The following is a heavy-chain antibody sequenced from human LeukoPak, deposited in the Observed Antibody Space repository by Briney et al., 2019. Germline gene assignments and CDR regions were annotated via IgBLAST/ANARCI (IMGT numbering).Heavy chain of an antibody. Sequence: ASVKVSCKASGYTFTGYYMHWVRQAPGQGLEWMGWINPNSGGTNYAQKFQGWVTMTRDTSISTAYMELSRLRSDDTAVYYCARERFAVAGANWVYWGQGTLVTVSS. CDR2: INPNSGGT. D-gene: IGHD6-19*01. CDR1: GYTFTGYY. V-gene: IGHV1-2*04. CDR3: ARERFAVAGANWVY. J-gene: IGHJ4*02.